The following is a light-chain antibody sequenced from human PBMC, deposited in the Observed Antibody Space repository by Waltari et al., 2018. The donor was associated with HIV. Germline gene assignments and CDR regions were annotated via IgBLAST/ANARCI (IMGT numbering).Light chain of an antibody. CDR3: QQNYSTPYT. J-gene: IGKJ2*01. Sequence: DIVLTQSPDSLAVSLGERATLHCNSSQRLLYSSSNKNSLAWYHHKPGHPPQLLSYWASTRDSGVPQRFSGSGSGTECALNISRLQAEDGAVYYCQQNYSTPYTFGLGTKLEIK. CDR2: WAS. V-gene: IGKV4-1*01. CDR1: QRLLYSSSNKNS.